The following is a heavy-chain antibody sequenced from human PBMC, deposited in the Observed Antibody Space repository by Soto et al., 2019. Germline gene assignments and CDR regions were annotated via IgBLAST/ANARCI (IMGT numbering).Heavy chain of an antibody. V-gene: IGHV3-7*01. CDR2: INQDGSEK. J-gene: IGHJ4*02. D-gene: IGHD2-2*01. Sequence: PGGSLRLSCAASGFTFSGYWMNWVRQAPGKGLEWVANINQDGSEKSYVDSVKGRFTISRDNAKNSLYLQMNSLRAEDTAMYYCAIECGSPSCFISLSDHWGTGTLVTVAS. CDR3: AIECGSPSCFISLSDH. CDR1: GFTFSGYW.